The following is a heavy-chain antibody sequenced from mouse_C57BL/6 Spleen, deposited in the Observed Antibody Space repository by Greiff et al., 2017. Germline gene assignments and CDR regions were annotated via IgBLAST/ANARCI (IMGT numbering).Heavy chain of an antibody. D-gene: IGHD2-4*01. V-gene: IGHV2-2*01. Sequence: QVQLKESGPGLVQPSQSLSITCTVSGFSLTSYGVHWVRQSPGKGLEWLGVIWSGGSTDYNAAFISRLSISKDNSKSQVFFKMNSLQADDTAIYYCARDYYYDYDGYYAMDYWGQGTSVTVSS. CDR3: ARDYYYDYDGYYAMDY. J-gene: IGHJ4*01. CDR1: GFSLTSYG. CDR2: IWSGGST.